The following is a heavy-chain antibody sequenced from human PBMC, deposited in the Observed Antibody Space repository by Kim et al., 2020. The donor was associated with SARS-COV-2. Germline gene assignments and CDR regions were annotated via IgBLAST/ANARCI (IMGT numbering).Heavy chain of an antibody. J-gene: IGHJ5*02. CDR2: ISSSSSYI. V-gene: IGHV3-21*01. CDR3: AREGGRITIFGVVTSNWFDP. CDR1: GFTFSSYS. D-gene: IGHD3-3*01. Sequence: GGSLRLSCAASGFTFSSYSMNWVRQAPGKGLEWVSSISSSSSYIYYADSVKGRFTISRDNAKNSLYLQMNSLRAEDTAVYYCAREGGRITIFGVVTSNWFDPWGQGTLVTVSS.